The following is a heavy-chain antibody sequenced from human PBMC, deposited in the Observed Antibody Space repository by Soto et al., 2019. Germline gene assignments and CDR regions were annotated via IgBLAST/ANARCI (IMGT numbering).Heavy chain of an antibody. CDR3: AKDYSRGFAYGPHYFFDS. V-gene: IGHV3-23*01. CDR1: GFTFSSYA. J-gene: IGHJ4*02. CDR2: ISGSGGSI. D-gene: IGHD2-15*01. Sequence: PGGSLRLSCAASGFTFSSYAMNWLRQAPGKGLEWVAAISGSGGSIYYADSVRGRATISRDNSHNTVSLQMSGLRVEDTAIYYCAKDYSRGFAYGPHYFFDSWGQGNLVTVSS.